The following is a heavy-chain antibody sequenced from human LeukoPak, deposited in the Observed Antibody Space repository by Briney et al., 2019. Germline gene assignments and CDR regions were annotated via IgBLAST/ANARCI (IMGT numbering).Heavy chain of an antibody. Sequence: PSETLSLTCTVSGGSIRSSYYYWGWIRQPPGKGLEWIGSIYYSGSTNYNPSLKSRVTVSVDTSKNQFSLKLSSVTAADTAVYYCARSPGYSYGQADYWGQGTLVAVSS. CDR3: ARSPGYSYGQADY. CDR1: GGSIRSSYYY. J-gene: IGHJ4*02. D-gene: IGHD5-18*01. V-gene: IGHV4-39*07. CDR2: IYYSGST.